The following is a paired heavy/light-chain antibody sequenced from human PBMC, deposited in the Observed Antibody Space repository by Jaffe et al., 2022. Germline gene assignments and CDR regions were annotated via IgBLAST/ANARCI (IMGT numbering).Light chain of an antibody. CDR3: QQLNSYPLT. CDR2: AAS. V-gene: IGKV1-9*01. CDR1: QGISSY. J-gene: IGKJ4*01. Sequence: DIQLTQSPSFLSASVGDRVTITCRASQGISSYLAWYQQKPGKAPKLLISAASTLQSGVPSRFSGSGSGTEFTLTISSLQPEDFATYYCQQLNSYPLTFGGGTKVEIK.
Heavy chain of an antibody. CDR3: AGNTVDSVVSLQVYHKHYMDV. V-gene: IGHV3-23*01. CDR1: GFTFSSNG. CDR2: VRGSGGST. Sequence: EVQLLESGGGLVQPGGSLRLSCAASGFTFSSNGMSWVRQAPGKGLEWVSSVRGSGGSTYYADSVKGRFTISRDNSKNTLYLQMNSLRAEDTAVYFCAGNTVDSVVSLQVYHKHYMDVWGKGTTVTVSS. J-gene: IGHJ6*03. D-gene: IGHD4-17*01.